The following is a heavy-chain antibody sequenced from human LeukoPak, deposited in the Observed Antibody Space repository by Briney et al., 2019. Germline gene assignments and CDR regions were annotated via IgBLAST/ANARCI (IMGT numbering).Heavy chain of an antibody. CDR3: ARRGISAPFDY. Sequence: GGSLLLSFAASGFTFSSYNMNWVRQAPGKGLEWVSYISGSSSTIYYADSVKGRFTISRDNAKNSLYLQVNSLRAEDTAVYYCARRGISAPFDYWGQGTLVTVSS. CDR1: GFTFSSYN. D-gene: IGHD6-6*01. CDR2: ISGSSSTI. V-gene: IGHV3-48*01. J-gene: IGHJ4*02.